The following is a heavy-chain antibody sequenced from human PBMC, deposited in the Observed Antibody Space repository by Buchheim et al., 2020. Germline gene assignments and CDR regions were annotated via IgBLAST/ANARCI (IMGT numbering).Heavy chain of an antibody. CDR2: ISGSGGST. CDR3: AKDPGNYDFWSGYYTGIYYYFDY. CDR1: GFTFSSYA. V-gene: IGHV3-23*01. J-gene: IGHJ4*02. D-gene: IGHD3-3*01. Sequence: EVQLLESGGGLVQPGGSLRLSCAASGFTFSSYAMSWVRQAPGKGLEWVSAISGSGGSTYYADSVTGRFTISRDNSKNTLYLKMNSLRAEDTAVYYCAKDPGNYDFWSGYYTGIYYYFDYWGQGTL.